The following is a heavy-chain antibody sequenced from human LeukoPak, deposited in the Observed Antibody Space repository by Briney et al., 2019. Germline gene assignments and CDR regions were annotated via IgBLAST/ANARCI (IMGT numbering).Heavy chain of an antibody. CDR1: GGSFSGYY. D-gene: IGHD3-10*01. CDR2: INHSGTT. V-gene: IGHV4-34*01. Sequence: SETLSLTCAVYGGSFSGYYWSWIRQPPGKGLEWIGEINHSGTTNNNPSLKSRVSISVDTSKNQFSLKLSSVTAADTAVYYCARGRTGYYYGSGKIYYYGLDVWGQGTTVTASS. CDR3: ARGRTGYYYGSGKIYYYGLDV. J-gene: IGHJ6*02.